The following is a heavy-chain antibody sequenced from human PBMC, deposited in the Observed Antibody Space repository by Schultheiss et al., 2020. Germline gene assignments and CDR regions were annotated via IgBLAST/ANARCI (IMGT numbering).Heavy chain of an antibody. Sequence: GGSLRLSCAASGFTFSSYSMNWVRQAPGKGLEWVSYISSSSSTIYYADSVKGRFTISRDNAKNSLYLQMNSLRDEDTAVYYCARAGYSGYDRPSSPFDYWGQGTLGTVSA. CDR3: ARAGYSGYDRPSSPFDY. J-gene: IGHJ4*02. CDR2: ISSSSSTI. D-gene: IGHD5-12*01. V-gene: IGHV3-48*02. CDR1: GFTFSSYS.